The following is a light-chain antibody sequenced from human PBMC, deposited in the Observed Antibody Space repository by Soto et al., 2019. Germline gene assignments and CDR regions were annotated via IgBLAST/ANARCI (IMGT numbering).Light chain of an antibody. Sequence: DIQMTQSPSSLSASVGDRVTIGCRANETVSIYLNWYQQKPGKAPQLLIYAASTLQSAVPSTFSGSGAGTHFTLAIRSLQPDDFASHRCRQSFGVPPTLGEGTKVEIE. CDR3: RQSFGVPPT. CDR2: AAS. J-gene: IGKJ1*01. CDR1: ETVSIY. V-gene: IGKV1-39*01.